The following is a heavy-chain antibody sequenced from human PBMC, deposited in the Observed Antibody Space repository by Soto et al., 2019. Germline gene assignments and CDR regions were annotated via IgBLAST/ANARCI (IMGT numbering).Heavy chain of an antibody. CDR3: ISYSCTALQEILFDY. CDR2: VKSKADGGSG. J-gene: IGHJ4*01. V-gene: IGHV3-15*07. D-gene: IGHD2-21*01. Sequence: PGGSARLASAVHDVSLDNAWITWARHVPKKGMEWVGRVKSKADGGSGDYAAPVKGRFVGSRDDSKDIVYLQMNSLKIEDTGVYYCISYSCTALQEILFDYWGHGTQVTVSS. CDR1: DVSLDNAW.